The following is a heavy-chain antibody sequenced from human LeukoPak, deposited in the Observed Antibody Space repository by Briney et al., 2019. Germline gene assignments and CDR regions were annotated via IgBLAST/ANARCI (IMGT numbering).Heavy chain of an antibody. Sequence: GGSLRLSCAASGFTFSSYGMHWVRQAPAKGLEWVAVIWYDGSNKYYADSVKGRFTISRDNSKNTLYLQMNSLRAEDTAVYYCARDSVVVVPAASGSYYYYYMDVWGKGTTVTVSS. CDR2: IWYDGSNK. CDR1: GFTFSSYG. V-gene: IGHV3-33*01. D-gene: IGHD2-2*01. J-gene: IGHJ6*03. CDR3: ARDSVVVVPAASGSYYYYYMDV.